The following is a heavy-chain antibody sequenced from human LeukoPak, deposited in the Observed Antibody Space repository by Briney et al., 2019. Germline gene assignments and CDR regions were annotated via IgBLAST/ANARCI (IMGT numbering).Heavy chain of an antibody. D-gene: IGHD3-22*01. J-gene: IGHJ5*02. CDR2: ISGSGGST. Sequence: GGSLRLSCAASGFTFSSYAMSWVRQAPGKGLEWVSAISGSGGSTYYADSVKGRFTISRDNSKNTLYPQMNSLRAEDTAVYYCAKDPYYDSSGYYLNWFDPWGQGTLVTVSS. V-gene: IGHV3-23*01. CDR3: AKDPYYDSSGYYLNWFDP. CDR1: GFTFSSYA.